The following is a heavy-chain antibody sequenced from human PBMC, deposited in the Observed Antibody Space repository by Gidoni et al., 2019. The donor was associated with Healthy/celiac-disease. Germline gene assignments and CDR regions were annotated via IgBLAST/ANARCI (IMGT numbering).Heavy chain of an antibody. D-gene: IGHD3-22*01. CDR2: IYYSGST. V-gene: IGHV4-59*08. J-gene: IGHJ3*02. Sequence: QVQLQESGPGLVQPSETLSLTCTVSGGSISSYYWSWIRQPPGKGLEWIGYIYYSGSTNYNPSLKSRVTISVDTSKNQFSLKLSSVTAADTAVYYCARQGYDSSGYYPDAFDIWGQGTMVTVSS. CDR3: ARQGYDSSGYYPDAFDI. CDR1: GGSISSYY.